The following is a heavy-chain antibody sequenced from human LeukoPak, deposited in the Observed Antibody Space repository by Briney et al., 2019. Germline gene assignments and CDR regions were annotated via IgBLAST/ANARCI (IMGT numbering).Heavy chain of an antibody. CDR3: ARDLYSYDGMDV. CDR1: GFTFSSYS. Sequence: AGGSLRLSCAASGFTFSSYSMNWVRQAPGKGLEWVSSISSSSSYIYYADSVKGRFTISRDNAKNSLYLQMNSLRAEDTAVYYCARDLYSYDGMDVWGQGTTVTVSS. D-gene: IGHD5-18*01. CDR2: ISSSSSYI. V-gene: IGHV3-21*01. J-gene: IGHJ6*02.